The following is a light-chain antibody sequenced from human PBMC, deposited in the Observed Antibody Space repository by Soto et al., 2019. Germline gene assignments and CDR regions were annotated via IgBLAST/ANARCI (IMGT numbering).Light chain of an antibody. CDR2: GAS. J-gene: IGKJ4*01. V-gene: IGKV3-15*01. CDR1: RRVSTN. CDR3: QQYNKSLPPVT. Sequence: TQSPTTLSVSPGERATLSCRASRRVSTNLAWYQHKLGQPPRLLIYGASTRVTGIPARFSGSGSGTDFSLSISYLQPEDFGLYYCQQYNKSLPPVTFGGGTKVEI.